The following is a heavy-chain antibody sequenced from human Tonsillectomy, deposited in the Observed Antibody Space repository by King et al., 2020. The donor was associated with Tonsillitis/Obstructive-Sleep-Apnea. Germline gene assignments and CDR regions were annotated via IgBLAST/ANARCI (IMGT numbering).Heavy chain of an antibody. CDR1: GGTFSSYA. CDR2: IIPILGIA. Sequence: QLVQSGAEVKKPGSSVKVSCKASGGTFSSYAISWVRQAPGQGLEWMGGIIPILGIANYAQKFQGRVTITADKSTSTAYMELSSLRSEDTAVYYCARENSYYDSSGIQPAFDIWGQGTMVTVSS. V-gene: IGHV1-69*10. CDR3: ARENSYYDSSGIQPAFDI. J-gene: IGHJ3*02. D-gene: IGHD3-22*01.